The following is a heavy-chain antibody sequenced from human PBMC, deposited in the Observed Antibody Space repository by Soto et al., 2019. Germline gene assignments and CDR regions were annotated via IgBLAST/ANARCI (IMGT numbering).Heavy chain of an antibody. CDR2: ISYDGSYK. CDR1: GFTVSSYG. Sequence: GGSLRLSCIASGFTVSSYGMNWVRQAPGKGLEWVTFISYDGSYKNYVESVKGRFTISRDNSKKTLYLQMNSLRVDDTALYYCAKDRGPFDDRDGMAVWGQGTTVTVSS. CDR3: AKDRGPFDDRDGMAV. D-gene: IGHD3-10*01. V-gene: IGHV3-30*18. J-gene: IGHJ6*02.